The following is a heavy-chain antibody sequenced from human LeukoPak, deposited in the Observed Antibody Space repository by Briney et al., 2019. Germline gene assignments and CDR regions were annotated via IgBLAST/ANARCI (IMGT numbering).Heavy chain of an antibody. D-gene: IGHD4-17*01. Sequence: SVKVSCKASGGTFSSYAISWVRQAPGQGLEWMGRIIPILGIANYAQKFQGRVTITADKSTSTAYMELSSLRSEDTAVYYCAKELHQKTVYGDSVDYWGQGTLVTVSS. V-gene: IGHV1-69*04. CDR3: AKELHQKTVYGDSVDY. J-gene: IGHJ4*02. CDR1: GGTFSSYA. CDR2: IIPILGIA.